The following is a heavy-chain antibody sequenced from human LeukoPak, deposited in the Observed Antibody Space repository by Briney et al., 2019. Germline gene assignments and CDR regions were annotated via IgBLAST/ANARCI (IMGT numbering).Heavy chain of an antibody. CDR1: GGSISSGSYY. Sequence: PSQTLSLTCTVSGGSISSGSYYWSWIRQPAGKGLEWIGRIYTSGSTNYNPSLKSRVTISVDTSKNQFSLKLSSVTAADTAVYYCARTTVVTRDFDYWGQGTLVTVSS. V-gene: IGHV4-61*02. J-gene: IGHJ4*02. CDR3: ARTTVVTRDFDY. CDR2: IYTSGST. D-gene: IGHD4-23*01.